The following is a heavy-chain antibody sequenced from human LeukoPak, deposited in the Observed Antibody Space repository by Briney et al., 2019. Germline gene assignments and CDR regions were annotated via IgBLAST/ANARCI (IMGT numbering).Heavy chain of an antibody. J-gene: IGHJ4*02. Sequence: GASVKVSCKASGGTFSSYAISWVRQAPGQGLEWMGRIIPILGIANYAQKFQGRVTITADKSTSTAYMELSSLRSEDTAVCYCARDRGMAKNNYWGQGTLVTVSS. V-gene: IGHV1-69*04. CDR2: IIPILGIA. CDR3: ARDRGMAKNNY. D-gene: IGHD5-24*01. CDR1: GGTFSSYA.